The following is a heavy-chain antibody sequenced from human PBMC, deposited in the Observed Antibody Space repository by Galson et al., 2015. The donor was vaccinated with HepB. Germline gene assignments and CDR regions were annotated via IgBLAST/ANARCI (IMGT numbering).Heavy chain of an antibody. V-gene: IGHV4-34*01. D-gene: IGHD6-19*01. CDR2: INHSGST. CDR3: ARGRRVAVAVAGRYFGY. CDR1: GGSFSGYY. J-gene: IGHJ4*02. Sequence: ETLSLTCAVYGGSFSGYYWSWIRQPPGKGLEWIGEINHSGSTNYNPSLKSRVTISVDTSKNQFSLKLSSVTAADTAVYYCARGRRVAVAVAGRYFGYWGQGTLVTVSS.